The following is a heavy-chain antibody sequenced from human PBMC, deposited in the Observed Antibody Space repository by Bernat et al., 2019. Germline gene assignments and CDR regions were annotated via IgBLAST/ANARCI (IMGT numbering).Heavy chain of an antibody. CDR3: ARGRGDYVWGSYRYTSHFDY. D-gene: IGHD3-16*02. V-gene: IGHV4-34*01. CDR2: INHSGST. Sequence: VQLQQWGAGLLKPSETLSLTCAVYGGSFSGYYWSWIRQPPGKGLEWIGEINHSGSTNYNPSLKSRVTISVDTSKNQFSLKLSSVTAADTAVYYCARGRGDYVWGSYRYTSHFDYWGQGTLVTVSS. CDR1: GGSFSGYY. J-gene: IGHJ4*02.